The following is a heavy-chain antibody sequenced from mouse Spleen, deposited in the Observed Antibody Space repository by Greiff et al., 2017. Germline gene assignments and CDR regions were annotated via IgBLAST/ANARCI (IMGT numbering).Heavy chain of an antibody. CDR3: ARDGKTGTEFAY. V-gene: IGHV2-9*02. D-gene: IGHD4-1*01. CDR2: IWAGGST. Sequence: QVQLKESGPGLVAPSQSLSITCTVSGFSLTSYGVHWVRQPPGKGLEWLGVIWAGGSTNYNSALMSRLSISKDNSKSQVFLKMNSLQTDDTAMYYCARDGKTGTEFAYWGQGTLVTVSA. CDR1: GFSLTSYG. J-gene: IGHJ3*01.